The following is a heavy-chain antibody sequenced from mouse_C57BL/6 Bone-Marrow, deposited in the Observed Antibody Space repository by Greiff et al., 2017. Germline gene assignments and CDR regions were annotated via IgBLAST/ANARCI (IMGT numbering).Heavy chain of an antibody. CDR2: IYPGSGST. CDR3: AIYYYGRSYV. CDR1: GYTFTSYW. J-gene: IGHJ1*03. D-gene: IGHD1-1*01. Sequence: QVQLQQSGAELVKPGASVKMSCKASGYTFTSYWITWVKQKPGQGLEWIGDIYPGSGSTNYNEKFKSKATLTVDTSSSTAYMQLSSLTSEDSAVYYCAIYYYGRSYVWGTGTTVTVSS. V-gene: IGHV1-55*01.